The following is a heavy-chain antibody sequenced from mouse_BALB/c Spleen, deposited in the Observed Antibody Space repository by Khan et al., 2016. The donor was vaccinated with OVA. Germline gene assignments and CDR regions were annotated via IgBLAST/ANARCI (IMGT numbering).Heavy chain of an antibody. CDR1: GYSITSDYA. CDR2: ISYSGNT. Sequence: EVQLQESGPGLVKPSQSLSLTCTVTGYSITSDYAWNWIRQFPGNKLEWLGYISYSGNTKYNPSLTSRISVTRDTSKNQFFLQLNSVATEDTATXNCARVHGGDFDYWGQGTTLTVSS. CDR3: ARVHGGDFDY. V-gene: IGHV3-2*02. J-gene: IGHJ2*01.